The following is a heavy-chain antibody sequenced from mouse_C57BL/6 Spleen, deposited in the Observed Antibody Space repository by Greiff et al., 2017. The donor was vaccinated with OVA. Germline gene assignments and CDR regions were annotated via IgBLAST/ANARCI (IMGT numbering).Heavy chain of an antibody. CDR1: GYSFTGYY. Sequence: EVQLQQSGPELVKPGASVKISCKASGYSFTGYYMNWVKQSPETSLEWIGEINPSTGGTTYNQKFKAKATLTVDKSSSTAYMQLKSLTSEDSAVYYCARGAEGYAMDDWGQGTSVTVSS. V-gene: IGHV1-42*01. CDR2: INPSTGGT. CDR3: ARGAEGYAMDD. J-gene: IGHJ4*01.